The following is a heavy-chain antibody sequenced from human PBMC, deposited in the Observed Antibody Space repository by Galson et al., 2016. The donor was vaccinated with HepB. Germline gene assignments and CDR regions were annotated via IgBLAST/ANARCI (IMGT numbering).Heavy chain of an antibody. D-gene: IGHD4-17*01. CDR2: IFYSGST. V-gene: IGHV4-31*03. CDR1: GGSITSGGYY. J-gene: IGHJ4*02. CDR3: SRATTLTTSGVSIYY. Sequence: TLSLTCTVSGGSITSGGYYWSWIRQHPGKGLEWIGYIFYSGSTYHNPSLKSRVTISLDTSKNQFSLKVRSVAAADTAVYYCSRATTLTTSGVSIYYWGQGTLVTVSS.